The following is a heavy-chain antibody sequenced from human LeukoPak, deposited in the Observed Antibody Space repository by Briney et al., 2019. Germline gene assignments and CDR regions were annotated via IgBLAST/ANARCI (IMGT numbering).Heavy chain of an antibody. D-gene: IGHD6-19*01. Sequence: KTSETLSLTCTVSGGSVSSRTYYWGWIRQPPGKGLEWIGYIYYSGSIYYNPSLKSRVTMSVDTSKNQFSLKLSSVTAVDTAVYYCARVWGVAGIDAFDIWGQGTMVTVSS. CDR1: GGSVSSRTYY. V-gene: IGHV4-39*07. CDR3: ARVWGVAGIDAFDI. CDR2: IYYSGSI. J-gene: IGHJ3*02.